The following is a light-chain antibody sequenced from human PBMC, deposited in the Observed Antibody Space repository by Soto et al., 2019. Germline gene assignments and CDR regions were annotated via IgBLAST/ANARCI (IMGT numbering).Light chain of an antibody. CDR2: GAS. Sequence: EAAYKESQGTISWSAGERASQPCRASQSVSSSYLAWYQQKPGQAPRLLIYGASSRATGIPDRFRGSGSGTDFTLTISRLALEDFAVYYCPQSGNPPITFDQGTRLEIK. J-gene: IGKJ5*01. V-gene: IGKV3-20*01. CDR3: PQSGNPPIT. CDR1: QSVSSSY.